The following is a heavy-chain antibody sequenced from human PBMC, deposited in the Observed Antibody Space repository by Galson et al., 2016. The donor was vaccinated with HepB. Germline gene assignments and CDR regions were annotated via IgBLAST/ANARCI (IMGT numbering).Heavy chain of an antibody. CDR3: AKDRPEGDFPYYFDS. D-gene: IGHD3-3*01. CDR2: IFYSGGT. Sequence: WIRQHPGKGLEWIGYIFYSGGTYFNPSLESRVTMSVDTSKNQFSLRLTSVTAADAAVYYCAKDRPEGDFPYYFDSWGQGTLVTVSS. V-gene: IGHV4-31*02. J-gene: IGHJ4*02.